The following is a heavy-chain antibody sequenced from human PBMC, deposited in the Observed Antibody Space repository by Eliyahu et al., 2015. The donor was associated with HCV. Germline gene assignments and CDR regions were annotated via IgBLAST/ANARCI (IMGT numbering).Heavy chain of an antibody. V-gene: IGHV1-69*06. J-gene: IGHJ4*02. Sequence: QVQLVQSGAEVKKPGSSVKVSCKASGDTFSSYAISWVRQAPGQGLEWMGGIIPIFDTANYAQKFQGRVTITADRSTSTAYMELSSLRSEDTAVYYCARGLTMVRGVHLEYWGQGTLVTVSS. CDR2: IIPIFDTA. CDR1: GDTFSSYA. D-gene: IGHD3-10*01. CDR3: ARGLTMVRGVHLEY.